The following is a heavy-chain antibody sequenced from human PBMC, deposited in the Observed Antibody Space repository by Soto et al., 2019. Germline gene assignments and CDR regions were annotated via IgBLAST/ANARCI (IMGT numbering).Heavy chain of an antibody. CDR1: GFSFSSYT. CDR2: ITGGGGTR. D-gene: IGHD5-18*01. J-gene: IGHJ4*02. V-gene: IGHV3-23*01. Sequence: EVQLLESGGGLVQPGGSLRLSCAASGFSFSSYTMTWVRQAPGKGLEWVSGITGGGGTRDYADSVKGRFTISKDNSKNTLWLQMDSLRAEDAAVYYCAKGRGSSYGYFDYWGQGSLVTVSS. CDR3: AKGRGSSYGYFDY.